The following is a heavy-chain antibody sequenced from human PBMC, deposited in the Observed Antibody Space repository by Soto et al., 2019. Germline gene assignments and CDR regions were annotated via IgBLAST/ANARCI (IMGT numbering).Heavy chain of an antibody. CDR2: IRPGGDST. Sequence: PGGSLRLSCAASGFRFRTRAMSWVRQAPGKGLEWVASIRPGGDSTYYADSVKGRFAVSRDNSNVTLYLQMDSLRVEDTAIYYCKTSEEGAPWAGGFDSWGQGTLVTVYS. J-gene: IGHJ5*01. V-gene: IGHV3-23*01. CDR1: GFRFRTRA. CDR3: KTSEEGAPWAGGFDS. D-gene: IGHD1-26*01.